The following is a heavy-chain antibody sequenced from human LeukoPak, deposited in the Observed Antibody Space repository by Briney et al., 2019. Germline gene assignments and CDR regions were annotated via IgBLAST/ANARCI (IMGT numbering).Heavy chain of an antibody. CDR2: ISSSSSYI. CDR1: GFTFSSYS. V-gene: IGHV3-21*01. J-gene: IGHJ4*02. CDR3: ARDPIELGVYGGYEGPGY. Sequence: GGSLRLSCAASGFTFSSYSMNWVRQAPGKGLEWVSSISSSSSYIYYADSVKGRFTISRDNAKNSLYLQMNSLRAEDTAVYYCARDPIELGVYGGYEGPGYWGQGTLVTVSS. D-gene: IGHD5-12*01.